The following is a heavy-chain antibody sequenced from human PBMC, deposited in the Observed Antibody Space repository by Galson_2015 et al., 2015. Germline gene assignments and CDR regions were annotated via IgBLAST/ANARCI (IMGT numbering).Heavy chain of an antibody. CDR2: IYYRGST. V-gene: IGHV4-61*01. CDR1: GASVSSTNYY. Sequence: ETLSLTCTVSGASVSSTNYYWSWIRQPPGKGLEWIGFIYYRGSTNHDSSLKSRVTISIDTSTNQFSLRLTSVTAADTAVYYCARAALAGPHWYFDLWGRGTLVTVSS. CDR3: ARAALAGPHWYFDL. D-gene: IGHD6-19*01. J-gene: IGHJ2*01.